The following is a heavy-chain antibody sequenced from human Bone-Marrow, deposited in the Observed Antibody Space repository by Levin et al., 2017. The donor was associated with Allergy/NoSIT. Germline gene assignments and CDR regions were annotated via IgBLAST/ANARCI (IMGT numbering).Heavy chain of an antibody. D-gene: IGHD6-19*01. Sequence: LRLSCTVSGGSISSSSYYWGWIRQPPGKGLEWIGSIYYSGSTYYNPSLKSRVTISVDTSKNQFSLKLSSVTAADTAVYYCASSIAVAGPRGYFDYWGQGTLVTVSS. CDR1: GGSISSSSYY. V-gene: IGHV4-39*01. J-gene: IGHJ4*02. CDR2: IYYSGST. CDR3: ASSIAVAGPRGYFDY.